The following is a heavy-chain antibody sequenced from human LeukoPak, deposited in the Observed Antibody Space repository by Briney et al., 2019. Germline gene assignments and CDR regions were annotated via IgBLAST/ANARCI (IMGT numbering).Heavy chain of an antibody. CDR2: VNIDGRTT. Sequence: GGSLRLSCAASGFSFSSCWMHWVRQAPGKGLVWVSRVNIDGRTTSYADSVKGRFTISRDNAKNTLYLQMNSLRAEDTAVYYCARDVRNGGNPPVWGQGTLVTVSS. V-gene: IGHV3-74*01. D-gene: IGHD2-8*01. J-gene: IGHJ4*02. CDR1: GFSFSSCW. CDR3: ARDVRNGGNPPV.